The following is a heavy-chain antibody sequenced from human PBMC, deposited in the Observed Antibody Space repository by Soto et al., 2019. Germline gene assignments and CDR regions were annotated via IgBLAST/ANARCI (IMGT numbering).Heavy chain of an antibody. CDR2: IYPGDSDT. Sequence: PGESLKISCKGSGYSFTSYWIGWVRQMPGKGLEWMGIIYPGDSDTRYSPSFQGQVTISADKSISTAYLQWSSLKASDTAMYYCARQKATVTYYYYGMDVWGQGTTVTVSS. CDR1: GYSFTSYW. V-gene: IGHV5-51*01. J-gene: IGHJ6*02. D-gene: IGHD4-17*01. CDR3: ARQKATVTYYYYGMDV.